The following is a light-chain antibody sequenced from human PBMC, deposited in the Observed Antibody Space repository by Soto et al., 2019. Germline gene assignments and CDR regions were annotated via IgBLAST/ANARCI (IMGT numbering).Light chain of an antibody. CDR1: HRIRNW. J-gene: IGKJ1*01. CDR2: DAS. V-gene: IGKV1-5*01. CDR3: QHYDSYSPWM. Sequence: SQMTQSPCTVSASVGEMVTLTCRASHRIRNWVAWYQQKPGKAPKLLIHDASILEGGVPSRFSGSGSGSEFTLTISSLQPDDSATYYCQHYDSYSPWMFGQGTKVDI.